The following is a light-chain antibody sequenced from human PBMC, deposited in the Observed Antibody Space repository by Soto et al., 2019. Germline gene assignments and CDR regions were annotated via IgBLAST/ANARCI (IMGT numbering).Light chain of an antibody. CDR1: QSITSTY. CDR2: RAN. V-gene: IGKV3-20*01. CDR3: QQYGTSPQT. J-gene: IGKJ1*01. Sequence: EIVLTHSPGTLSFSLGERSTLSCSASQSITSTYLAWYQQRPGQAPRLLIFRANSRATDIPDRFSGSGSGTDFTLTISRLEPEDFAVYYCQQYGTSPQTFGQGTKVDIK.